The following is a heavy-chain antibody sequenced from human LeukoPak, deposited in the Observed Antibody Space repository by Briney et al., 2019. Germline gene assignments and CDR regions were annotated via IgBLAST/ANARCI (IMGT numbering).Heavy chain of an antibody. J-gene: IGHJ4*02. Sequence: GGSLRLSCAASGFTFSSYGMHWVRQAPGKGLEWVAVIWYDGSNKYYADSVKGRFTISRDNSKNTLYLQMNSLRAEDTAVYYCATTLYSSGWYPSFDYWGQGTLVTVSS. CDR2: IWYDGSNK. CDR1: GFTFSSYG. D-gene: IGHD6-19*01. V-gene: IGHV3-33*01. CDR3: ATTLYSSGWYPSFDY.